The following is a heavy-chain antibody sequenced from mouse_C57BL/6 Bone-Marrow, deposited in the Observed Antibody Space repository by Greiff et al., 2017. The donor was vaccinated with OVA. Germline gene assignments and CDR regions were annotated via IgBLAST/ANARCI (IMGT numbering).Heavy chain of an antibody. V-gene: IGHV2-3*01. CDR1: GFSLTSSG. CDR2: IWGDGST. Sequence: VHLVVSGPGLVAPSQSLSITCTVSGFSLTSSGVSWVRQPPGKGLEWLGVIWGDGSTHYHSALISRLGISKDTSKSQVFIKLSSLQTDDTATDYCAKGSYGNCAWFAYWGQGTLVTVSA. D-gene: IGHD2-1*01. CDR3: AKGSYGNCAWFAY. J-gene: IGHJ3*01.